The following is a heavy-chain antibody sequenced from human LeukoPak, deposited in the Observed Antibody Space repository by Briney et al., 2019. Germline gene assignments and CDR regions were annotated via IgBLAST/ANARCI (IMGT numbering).Heavy chain of an antibody. Sequence: PGRSLRLSCAASGFTFSSHGFHWVRQAPGKGLEWVAVMWYDGIRKYYADSVKDRFTISRDNSKNTLYLQMNSLRTEDTAVYYCARAYRIVVGATGDFDYWGQGTLVTVSS. CDR1: GFTFSSHG. CDR3: ARAYRIVVGATGDFDY. V-gene: IGHV3-33*01. J-gene: IGHJ4*02. CDR2: MWYDGIRK. D-gene: IGHD1-26*01.